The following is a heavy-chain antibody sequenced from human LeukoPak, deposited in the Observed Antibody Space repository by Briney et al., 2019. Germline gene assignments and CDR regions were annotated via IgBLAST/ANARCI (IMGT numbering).Heavy chain of an antibody. CDR3: TRYNNDHFDY. CDR1: GFTIGGYG. J-gene: IGHJ4*02. D-gene: IGHD1-14*01. Sequence: GGSLRLSCAGSGFTIGGYGMHWFRQTPGKGLEWVAVIAYDGSRAFYADSVKGRFTISRDNSKNTMSVQMDDLRAEDTAVYYCTRYNNDHFDYWGQETLVTVSS. V-gene: IGHV3-33*01. CDR2: IAYDGSRA.